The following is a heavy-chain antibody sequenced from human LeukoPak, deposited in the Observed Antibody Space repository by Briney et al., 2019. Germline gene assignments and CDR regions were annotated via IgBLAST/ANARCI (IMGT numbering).Heavy chain of an antibody. CDR2: ISGNGGST. J-gene: IGHJ4*02. CDR3: AKGSLDTVVVPAARGLVDY. V-gene: IGHV3-23*01. D-gene: IGHD2-2*03. Sequence: PGGSLRLSCAASGFTFSSYAMSWVRQAPGKGLEWVSTISGNGGSTYYADSVKGRFTISRDNSKNTLYLQMNSLRAEDTAVYYCAKGSLDTVVVPAARGLVDYWGQGTLVTVSS. CDR1: GFTFSSYA.